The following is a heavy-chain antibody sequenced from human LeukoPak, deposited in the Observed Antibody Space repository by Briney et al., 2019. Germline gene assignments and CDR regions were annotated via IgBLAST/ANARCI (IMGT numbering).Heavy chain of an antibody. CDR2: IIPIFGTA. CDR3: ASSWLRGLMGMDV. J-gene: IGHJ6*02. Sequence: SVKVSCKASGGTFSSYAISWVREAPGQGLEWMGGIIPIFGTANYAQKFQGRVTITADESTSTAYMELSSLRSEDTAVYYCASSWLRGLMGMDVWGQGTTVTVSS. D-gene: IGHD4-17*01. V-gene: IGHV1-69*13. CDR1: GGTFSSYA.